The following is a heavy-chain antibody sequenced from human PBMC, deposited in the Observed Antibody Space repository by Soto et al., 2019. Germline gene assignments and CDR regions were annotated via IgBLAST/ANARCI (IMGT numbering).Heavy chain of an antibody. Sequence: EVQLVESGGGLVQPGGSLRLSCVASGFTFSSHWMVWVRQAPGKGLVWVSRIFSDGITTSYADGVKGRFTISRDNAKNTLYLQMNSLRVEDTAVYCCARGLTGSGTANDYWGQGTLVTVSS. D-gene: IGHD3-9*01. CDR1: GFTFSSHW. V-gene: IGHV3-74*01. CDR2: IFSDGITT. J-gene: IGHJ4*02. CDR3: ARGLTGSGTANDY.